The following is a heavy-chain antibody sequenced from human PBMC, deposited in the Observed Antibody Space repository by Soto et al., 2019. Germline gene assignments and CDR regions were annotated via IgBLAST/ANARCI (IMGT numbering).Heavy chain of an antibody. V-gene: IGHV1-18*01. CDR3: ARSVPIVLMVYAIGLFDY. Sequence: ASVKVSCKASGYTFTSYGISWVRQAPGQGLEWMGWISAYNGNTNYAQKLQGRVTMTTDTSTSTAYMELRSLRPDDTAVYYCARSVPIVLMVYAIGLFDYWGQGTLVTVSS. CDR1: GYTFTSYG. CDR2: ISAYNGNT. J-gene: IGHJ4*02. D-gene: IGHD2-8*01.